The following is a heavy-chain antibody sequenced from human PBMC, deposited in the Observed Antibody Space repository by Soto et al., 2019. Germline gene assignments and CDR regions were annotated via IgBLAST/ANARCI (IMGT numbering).Heavy chain of an antibody. CDR2: INSDGSIT. CDR1: GFTFSSYW. V-gene: IGHV3-74*01. J-gene: IGHJ4*02. Sequence: GGSLRLSCAASGFTFSSYWMHWVRQVPEKGLVWVSRINSDGSITNYADAVKGRFTISRDNVKNTLYLQMNSLRAEDTAVYYCVRYPRSVGGSYRPDYWGQGALVTVSS. D-gene: IGHD3-16*02. CDR3: VRYPRSVGGSYRPDY.